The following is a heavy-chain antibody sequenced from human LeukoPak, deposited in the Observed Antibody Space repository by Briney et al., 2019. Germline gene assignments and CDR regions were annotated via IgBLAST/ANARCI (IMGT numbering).Heavy chain of an antibody. D-gene: IGHD6-19*01. J-gene: IGHJ5*02. Sequence: PGRSLRLSCAASGFTFSSYGMHWVRQAPGKGLEWVAVKWYDGSNKYYADSVKGRFTIPRDNSKNTLYLQMNSLRAEDTAVYYCARDAIAVAGTSWFDPWGQGTLVTVSS. CDR3: ARDAIAVAGTSWFDP. V-gene: IGHV3-33*01. CDR1: GFTFSSYG. CDR2: KWYDGSNK.